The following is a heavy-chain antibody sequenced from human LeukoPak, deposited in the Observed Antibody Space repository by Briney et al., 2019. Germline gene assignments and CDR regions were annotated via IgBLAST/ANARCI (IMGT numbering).Heavy chain of an antibody. D-gene: IGHD2-2*02. CDR2: INPNSGDT. CDR3: ASKRLGYCSSTSCYM. CDR1: GYTFSGYY. Sequence: GASVKVSCKASGYTFSGYYMHWVRQAPGQGLEWMGWINPNSGDTNYAQKFQGRVTMTRDTSISTAYMELSRLRFDDTAVYYCASKRLGYCSSTSCYMWGQGTLVTVSS. V-gene: IGHV1-2*02. J-gene: IGHJ4*02.